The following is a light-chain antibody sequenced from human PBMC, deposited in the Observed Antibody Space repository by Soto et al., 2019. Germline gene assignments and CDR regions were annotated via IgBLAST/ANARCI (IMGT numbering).Light chain of an antibody. J-gene: IGLJ3*02. CDR2: EVS. CDR3: TSYTTSRIWV. Sequence: QSALTQPASVSGSPGQSITISCTGSSGDVGHYNYVSWYQQHPGKAPKLMIYEVSNRPSGVSTRFSGSKSGNTASLIISGLQAEDEADYYCTSYTTSRIWVFGGGTKVTVL. CDR1: SGDVGHYNY. V-gene: IGLV2-14*01.